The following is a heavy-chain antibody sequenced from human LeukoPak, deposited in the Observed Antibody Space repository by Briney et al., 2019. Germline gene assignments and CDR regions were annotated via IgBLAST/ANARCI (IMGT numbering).Heavy chain of an antibody. V-gene: IGHV4-34*01. CDR3: ARGWKRYAPLRAFDI. J-gene: IGHJ3*02. Sequence: SETLSLTCAVYGGSFSDYYWSWIRQPPGKGLEWIGEINHSGSTNYNPSLKSRVTISVDTSKNQFSLKLSSVTAADTAVYYCARGWKRYAPLRAFDIWGQGTMVTVSS. CDR2: INHSGST. D-gene: IGHD5-24*01. CDR1: GGSFSDYY.